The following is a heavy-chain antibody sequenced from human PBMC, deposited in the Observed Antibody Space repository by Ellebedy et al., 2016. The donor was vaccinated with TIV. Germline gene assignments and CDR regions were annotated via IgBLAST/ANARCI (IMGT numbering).Heavy chain of an antibody. CDR3: ARDPALPRGRFDT. Sequence: MPSETLSLTCGVSGGSVSTTRYYWAWIRQPPGKGLEWIGSIYYSGSAYYNPSLKSRVTVSVDTSKNQFSLNLSSVTAADTAVYYCARDPALPRGRFDTWGQGTLVTVSS. CDR1: GGSVSTTRYY. V-gene: IGHV4-39*07. J-gene: IGHJ5*02. CDR2: IYYSGSA.